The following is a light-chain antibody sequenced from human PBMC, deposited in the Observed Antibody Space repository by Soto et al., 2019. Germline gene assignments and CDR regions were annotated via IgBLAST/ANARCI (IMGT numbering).Light chain of an antibody. CDR3: QQYNNWPPWT. Sequence: ILMTQSPATLSVTAGERATLSCRASQSVSNNLAWYQQKPGQAPRLLIYDASTRATGIPARFSGSGSGTEFTLTISGLQSGDFAVYYCQQYNNWPPWTFGQGTKVEIK. V-gene: IGKV3-15*01. J-gene: IGKJ1*01. CDR2: DAS. CDR1: QSVSNN.